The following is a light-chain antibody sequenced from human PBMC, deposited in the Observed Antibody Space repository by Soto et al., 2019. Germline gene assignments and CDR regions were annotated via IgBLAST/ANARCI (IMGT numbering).Light chain of an antibody. V-gene: IGKV1-9*01. J-gene: IGKJ5*01. CDR3: QQVNSYPIT. CDR1: QGISSY. CDR2: AAS. Sequence: DIQLTQSPSFLSASLGDRVTITCRASQGISSYLAWYQQEPGNVPKLLIYAASTLQSGVPSRFSGSGFGTQFTLTISSLQPEDFATYYCQQVNSYPITFGQGTRLEI.